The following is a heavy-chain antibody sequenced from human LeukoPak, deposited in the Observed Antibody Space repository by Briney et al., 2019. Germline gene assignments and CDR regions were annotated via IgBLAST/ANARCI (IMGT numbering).Heavy chain of an antibody. Sequence: SVKVSCKASGGTFSGYAISWVRQAPGQGLEWMGGSIPTFGTVNYAQKFQGRVTITADESTSTGYMELSSLRSEDTAVYYCARDREVGATTLAFDYWGQGTLVTVSS. CDR1: GGTFSGYA. CDR2: SIPTFGTV. J-gene: IGHJ4*02. CDR3: ARDREVGATTLAFDY. D-gene: IGHD1-26*01. V-gene: IGHV1-69*01.